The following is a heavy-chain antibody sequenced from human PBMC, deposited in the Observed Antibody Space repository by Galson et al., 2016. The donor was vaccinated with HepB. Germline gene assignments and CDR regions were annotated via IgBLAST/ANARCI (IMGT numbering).Heavy chain of an antibody. CDR2: TYYRSKWYN. Sequence: CAISGDSVSSRTASWNWISQSPSRGLEWLGRTYYRSKWYNEYATSVGGRININPDTTENHFSLHLNSVTPENTAIYYCARAWTSRPSTRQTDHFDYWGQGTLVTVSS. J-gene: IGHJ4*02. CDR1: GDSVSSRTAS. D-gene: IGHD1-1*01. V-gene: IGHV6-1*01. CDR3: ARAWTSRPSTRQTDHFDY.